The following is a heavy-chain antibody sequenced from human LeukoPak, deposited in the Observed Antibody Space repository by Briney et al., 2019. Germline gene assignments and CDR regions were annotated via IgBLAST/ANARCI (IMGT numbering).Heavy chain of an antibody. CDR2: IYYSGST. Sequence: SETLSLTCTVSGGSISSYYWSWTRQPPGKGLEWIGYIYYSGSTNYNPSLKSRVTISVDTSKNQFSLKLSSVTAADTAVYYCARGHSSSWPIDYWGQGTLVTVSS. V-gene: IGHV4-59*01. CDR3: ARGHSSSWPIDY. D-gene: IGHD6-13*01. CDR1: GGSISSYY. J-gene: IGHJ4*02.